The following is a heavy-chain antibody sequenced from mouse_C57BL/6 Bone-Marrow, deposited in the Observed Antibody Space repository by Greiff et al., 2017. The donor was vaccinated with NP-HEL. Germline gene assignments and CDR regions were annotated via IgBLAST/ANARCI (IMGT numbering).Heavy chain of an antibody. CDR2: IWSGGST. CDR1: GFSLTSYG. Sequence: VQGVESGPGLVQPSQSLSITCTVSGFSLTSYGVHWVRQSPGKGLEWLGVIWSGGSTDYNAAFISRLSISKDNSKSQVFFKMNSLQADDTAIYYCARGDYGSRKGFAYWGQGTLVTVSA. V-gene: IGHV2-2*01. J-gene: IGHJ3*01. D-gene: IGHD1-1*01. CDR3: ARGDYGSRKGFAY.